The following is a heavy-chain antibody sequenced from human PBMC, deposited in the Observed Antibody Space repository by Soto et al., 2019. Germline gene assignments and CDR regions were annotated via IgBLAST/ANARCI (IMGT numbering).Heavy chain of an antibody. CDR1: GGSISSYY. V-gene: IGHV4-59*08. J-gene: IGHJ6*02. D-gene: IGHD6-6*01. CDR3: AITPPFRIAARLGYYYYGRDV. CDR2: IYYSGST. Sequence: LSLTCTVSGGSISSYYWSWIRQPPGKGLEWIGYIYYSGSTNYNPSLKSRVTISVDTSKNQFSLKLSSVTAADTAVYYCAITPPFRIAARLGYYYYGRDVLGQGTTVTVSS.